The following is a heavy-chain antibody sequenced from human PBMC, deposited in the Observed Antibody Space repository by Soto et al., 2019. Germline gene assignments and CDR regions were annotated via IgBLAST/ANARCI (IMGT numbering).Heavy chain of an antibody. V-gene: IGHV1-8*01. CDR1: GYTFTSDD. D-gene: IGHD1-26*01. J-gene: IGHJ5*02. Sequence: QVQLVQSGAEVKKPGASVKVSCKASGYTFTSDDINWVRQATGQGHEWMGWIDPNNGNRGYAQKFQGRITLTRNTSISTAYMELRSLRSEDTAVYYCARAGEVGAFDPWGQGTLVTVSS. CDR2: IDPNNGNR. CDR3: ARAGEVGAFDP.